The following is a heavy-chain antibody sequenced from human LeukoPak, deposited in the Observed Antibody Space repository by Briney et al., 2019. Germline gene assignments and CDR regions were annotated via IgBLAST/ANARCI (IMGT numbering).Heavy chain of an antibody. Sequence: PGGSLRLSCAASGFTFSSYGMHWVRQAPGKGLEWVAVIWHDGRNKYYADSVKGRYTISRDNAKNSLYLQMNSLRAEDTAVYYCARAENKQWLGGYYSYFDYWGQGTLVTVSS. V-gene: IGHV3-33*01. CDR3: ARAENKQWLGGYYSYFDY. CDR2: IWHDGRNK. CDR1: GFTFSSYG. D-gene: IGHD3-22*01. J-gene: IGHJ4*02.